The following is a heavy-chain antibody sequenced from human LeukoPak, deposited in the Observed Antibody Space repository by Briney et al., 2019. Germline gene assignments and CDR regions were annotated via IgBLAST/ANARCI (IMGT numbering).Heavy chain of an antibody. J-gene: IGHJ4*02. CDR2: IYYSGST. V-gene: IGHV4-28*06. CDR1: GYSISSSNW. Sequence: SDTLSLTCAVSGYSISSSNWWGWIRQPPGKGLEWIGYIYYSGSTNYNPSLKSRVTMSVDTSKNQFSLKLSSVTALDTAVYYCARGSSGSYLPFDYWGQGTLVTVSS. D-gene: IGHD3-10*01. CDR3: ARGSSGSYLPFDY.